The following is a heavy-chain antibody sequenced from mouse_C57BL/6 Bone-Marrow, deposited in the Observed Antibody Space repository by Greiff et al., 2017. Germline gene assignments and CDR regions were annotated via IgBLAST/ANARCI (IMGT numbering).Heavy chain of an antibody. Sequence: QVQLQQPGAELVKPGASVKVSCKASGYTFTSYWMHWVKQRPGQGLEWIGRIHPSDSDTNYNQKFKGKATLTVDKSSSTAYMQRSSLTSEDSAVYYCSSSSTTVVDYFDYWGRGTALTVSS. CDR3: SSSSTTVVDYFDY. V-gene: IGHV1-74*01. D-gene: IGHD1-1*01. CDR1: GYTFTSYW. J-gene: IGHJ2*01. CDR2: IHPSDSDT.